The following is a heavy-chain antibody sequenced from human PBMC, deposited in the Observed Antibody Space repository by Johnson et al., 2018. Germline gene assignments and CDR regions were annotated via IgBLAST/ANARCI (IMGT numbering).Heavy chain of an antibody. V-gene: IGHV3-15*07. CDR1: GFSFSVAW. D-gene: IGHD6-19*01. J-gene: IGHJ3*01. CDR3: VTEWGSGRAINAFDL. CDR2: IKTNQDGGAT. Sequence: VQLQESGGGFVKPGGSLRLSCAASGFSFSVAWMTWVRQAPGKGLERVGLIKTNQDGGATDYAAAGKGRFLIQRDDTKNTVFLKMKSLKAEDTATYYYVTEWGSGRAINAFDLWGQGTMVTVSS.